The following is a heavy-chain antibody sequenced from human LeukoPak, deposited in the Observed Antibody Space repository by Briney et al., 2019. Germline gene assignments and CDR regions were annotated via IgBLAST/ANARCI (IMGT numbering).Heavy chain of an antibody. J-gene: IGHJ6*03. V-gene: IGHV4-59*01. D-gene: IGHD3-3*01. Sequence: SETLSLTCTVSGGSISSYYRSWIRQPPGKGLEWIGYIYYSGSTNYNPSLKSRVTISVDTSKNQFSLKLSSVTAADTAVYYCARVRFLEWLLSPYYYYYYMDVWGKGTTVTVSS. CDR2: IYYSGST. CDR1: GGSISSYY. CDR3: ARVRFLEWLLSPYYYYYYMDV.